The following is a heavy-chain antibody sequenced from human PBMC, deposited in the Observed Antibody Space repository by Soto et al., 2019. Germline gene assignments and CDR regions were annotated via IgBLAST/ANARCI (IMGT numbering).Heavy chain of an antibody. CDR1: GYTFTSYD. V-gene: IGHV1-8*01. CDR2: MNPNSGNT. CDR3: ASIQYYYDSSGHYYGGWFDP. D-gene: IGHD3-22*01. Sequence: ASVKVSCKASGYTFTSYDINWVRQATGQGLEWMGWMNPNSGNTGYAQKFQGRVTMTRNTSISTAYMELSSLRSEDTAVYYCASIQYYYDSSGHYYGGWFDPWGQGTLVTVSS. J-gene: IGHJ5*02.